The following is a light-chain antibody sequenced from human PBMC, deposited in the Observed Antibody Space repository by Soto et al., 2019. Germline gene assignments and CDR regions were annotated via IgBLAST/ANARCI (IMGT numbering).Light chain of an antibody. CDR3: SAWDDSLNGPL. Sequence: QSVLTQPPSASGTPGQRVTISCSGSSSNIGSNTVNWYLQLPGTAPKLLIYGNNQRPSGVPERFSGSKSGTSASLAISGLQFEDEADLYCSAWDDSLNGPLFGGGTKLTVL. J-gene: IGLJ3*02. CDR1: SSNIGSNT. CDR2: GNN. V-gene: IGLV1-44*01.